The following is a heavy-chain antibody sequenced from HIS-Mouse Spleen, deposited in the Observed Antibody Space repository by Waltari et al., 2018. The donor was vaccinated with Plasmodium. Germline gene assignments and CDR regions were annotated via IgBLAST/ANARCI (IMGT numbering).Heavy chain of an antibody. CDR3: ARDRITGTSYFDY. V-gene: IGHV4-39*07. CDR1: GGSISSSSYY. D-gene: IGHD1-7*01. CDR2: SYYSGST. J-gene: IGHJ4*02. Sequence: QLQLQESGPGLVKPSETLSLTCTVSGGSISSSSYYWGWIREPPGKGLEWIGSSYYSGSTYCNPTLNRRVPIAVDTSKNEFSVKLISVTAADAAVYYCARDRITGTSYFDYWGQGTLVTVSS.